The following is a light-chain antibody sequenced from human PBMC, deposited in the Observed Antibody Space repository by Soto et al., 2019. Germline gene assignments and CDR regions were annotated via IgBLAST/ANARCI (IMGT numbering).Light chain of an antibody. CDR3: QQYGSLPRT. CDR1: QRVSSSY. V-gene: IGKV3-20*01. J-gene: IGKJ4*01. Sequence: EIVLTQSPGTLSLSPGERATLSCRASQRVSSSYLAWYQQKPGQAPRLLIYGASSRATGIPDRFSGSGSGTDFTLTISRLEPEDFAVYYCQQYGSLPRTFGGGTKVEIK. CDR2: GAS.